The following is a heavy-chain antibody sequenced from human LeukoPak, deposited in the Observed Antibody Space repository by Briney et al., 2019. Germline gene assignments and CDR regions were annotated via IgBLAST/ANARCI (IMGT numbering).Heavy chain of an antibody. CDR2: IKQDGSGK. CDR3: LRGVRAPDY. J-gene: IGHJ4*02. CDR1: GFTFSNYW. Sequence: GGSLRLSCAGSGFTFSNYWMSWVRQAPGKGLEWVANIKQDGSGKYYVDSVKGRFTISRDNAKNSLYLQMNSLRAEDTAVYYCLRGVRAPDYWGQGTLVTVSS. V-gene: IGHV3-7*01.